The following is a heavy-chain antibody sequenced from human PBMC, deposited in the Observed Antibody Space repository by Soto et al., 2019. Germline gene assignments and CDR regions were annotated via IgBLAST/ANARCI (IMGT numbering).Heavy chain of an antibody. V-gene: IGHV3-74*01. CDR2: VNSDGSTT. CDR1: GFTFSNYW. CDR3: ASNYAYAEGYYYYGIDV. J-gene: IGHJ6*02. D-gene: IGHD3-16*01. Sequence: EVQLVESGGGLVQPGGSLRLSCAASGFTFSNYWMHWVRQAPGKGLVWVSRVNSDGSTTYYADSVKGRFTISRDNAKNKLHLQMNSMGAEDTAVYYCASNYAYAEGYYYYGIDVWGQGTTVTVSS.